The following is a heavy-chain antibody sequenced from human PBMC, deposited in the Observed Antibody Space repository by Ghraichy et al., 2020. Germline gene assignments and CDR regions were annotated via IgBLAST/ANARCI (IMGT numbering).Heavy chain of an antibody. J-gene: IGHJ4*02. V-gene: IGHV3-48*01. Sequence: GGSLRLSCVASGFSFRTYSMNWVRQAPGEGLEWLGYISGSDNTIYYADSVKGRFTISRDNGQNSVYLEMSSLRADDTAVYYCTRDQDWSYRHYYFDYWGQGTLVTVSS. D-gene: IGHD1-7*01. CDR1: GFSFRTYS. CDR3: TRDQDWSYRHYYFDY. CDR2: ISGSDNTI.